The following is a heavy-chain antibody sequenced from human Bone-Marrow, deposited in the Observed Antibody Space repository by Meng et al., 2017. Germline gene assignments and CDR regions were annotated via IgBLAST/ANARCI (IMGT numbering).Heavy chain of an antibody. V-gene: IGHV3-15*01. D-gene: IGHD2-15*01. CDR2: IKSKTDGGTT. CDR1: GFTFSNAW. CDR3: TTGYCSGGSCHSALGLVAFDI. J-gene: IGHJ3*02. Sequence: GESLKISCAASGFTFSNAWMSWVRQAPGKGLEWVGRIKSKTDGGTTDYAAPVKGRFTISRDDSKNTLYLQMNSLKTEDTAVYYCTTGYCSGGSCHSALGLVAFDIWGQGTMVTVSS.